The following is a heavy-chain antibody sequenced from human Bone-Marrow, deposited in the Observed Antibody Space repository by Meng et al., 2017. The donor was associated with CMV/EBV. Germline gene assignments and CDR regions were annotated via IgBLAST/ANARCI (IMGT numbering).Heavy chain of an antibody. J-gene: IGHJ6*02. CDR1: GYTFTSYD. Sequence: ASVKVSCKASGYTFTSYDINWVRQATGQGLEWMGWMNPNSGNTGYAQKFQGRVTMTRNTSISTAYMELSSLRSEDTAVYYCARCSPLYYDFWSGYYPNYYYYGMDVWGQGTTVTVSS. CDR3: ARCSPLYYDFWSGYYPNYYYYGMDV. D-gene: IGHD3-3*01. CDR2: MNPNSGNT. V-gene: IGHV1-8*01.